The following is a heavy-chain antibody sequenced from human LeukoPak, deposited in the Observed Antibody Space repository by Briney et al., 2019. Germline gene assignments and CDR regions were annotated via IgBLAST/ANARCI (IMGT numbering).Heavy chain of an antibody. CDR1: GFTLSSYA. D-gene: IGHD5-12*01. Sequence: GGSLRLSCAASGFTLSSYAMSWVRQAPGKGLEWVSAISDTGNTYHADSVKGRFTISRDNSKNTLYLQMNSLRAEDTAVYYCAKDLLWGATQAGYWGQGTLVTVSS. CDR2: ISDTGNT. J-gene: IGHJ4*02. CDR3: AKDLLWGATQAGY. V-gene: IGHV3-23*01.